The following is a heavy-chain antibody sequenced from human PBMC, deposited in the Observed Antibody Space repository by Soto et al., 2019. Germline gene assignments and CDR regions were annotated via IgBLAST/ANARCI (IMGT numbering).Heavy chain of an antibody. CDR2: ISFGQPTH. Sequence: QVQLQESGPGLVKPSETLSLTCTVSGSSLNDFQWIWIRQPPGKGLEWIGSISFGQPTHSDNPSLTSRVAIALDTSKSQVYLKLASVTAADTAVYFCARSHTRYSSPDYWGQGSLVTVSS. CDR1: GSSLNDFQ. J-gene: IGHJ4*02. CDR3: ARSHTRYSSPDY. V-gene: IGHV4-59*08. D-gene: IGHD6-13*01.